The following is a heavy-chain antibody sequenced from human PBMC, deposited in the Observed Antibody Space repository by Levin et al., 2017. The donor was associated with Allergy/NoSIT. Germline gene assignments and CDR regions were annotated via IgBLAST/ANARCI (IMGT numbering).Heavy chain of an antibody. V-gene: IGHV1-69*04. CDR2: IIPILGIA. D-gene: IGHD2-15*01. Sequence: SVKVSCKASGGTFSSYAISWVRQAPGQGLEWMGRIIPILGIANYAQKFQGRVTITADKSTSTAYMELSSLRSEDTAVYYCASYLPKSAELLPLDYWGQGTLVTVSS. J-gene: IGHJ4*02. CDR1: GGTFSSYA. CDR3: ASYLPKSAELLPLDY.